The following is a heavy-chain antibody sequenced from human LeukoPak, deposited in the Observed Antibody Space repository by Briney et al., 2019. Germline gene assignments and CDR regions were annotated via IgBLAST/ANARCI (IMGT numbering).Heavy chain of an antibody. V-gene: IGHV3-23*01. Sequence: PRGSLRLSCAASGFTITTYAMSWVRQAPGKGLECVSTISGSGVGAYYADSVKGRFTISRDNSNNTLYLQMNSLRAEDTAVYYCAKADYYDFDSWGQGTLVTVSS. D-gene: IGHD3-10*01. CDR3: AKADYYDFDS. CDR1: GFTITTYA. J-gene: IGHJ4*02. CDR2: ISGSGVGA.